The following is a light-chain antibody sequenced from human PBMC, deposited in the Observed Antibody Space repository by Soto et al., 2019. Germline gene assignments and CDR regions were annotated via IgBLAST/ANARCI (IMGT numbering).Light chain of an antibody. J-gene: IGLJ2*01. CDR3: ATWDDSLNGRL. CDR1: NSNIGSNT. Sequence: QSVLTQPPSASGAPGQRVTISCSGSNSNIGSNTVNWYQQLPGTAPKLLMYSDNQRPSGVPDRFSGSKSGTSASLAISGLQSEDEADYYCATWDDSLNGRLFGGGTKVTVL. CDR2: SDN. V-gene: IGLV1-44*01.